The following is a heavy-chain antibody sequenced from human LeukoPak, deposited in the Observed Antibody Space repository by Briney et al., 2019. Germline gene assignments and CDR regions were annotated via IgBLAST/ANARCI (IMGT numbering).Heavy chain of an antibody. CDR3: ARQEYCSGGSCYTWFDP. J-gene: IGHJ5*02. D-gene: IGHD2-15*01. CDR1: GYSINNYW. CDR2: IYPTDSDI. V-gene: IGHV5-51*01. Sequence: GESLKISCKGSGYSINNYWIGWVRQMPGKGLEWMGIIYPTDSDIRYSPSFQGQVTISADKSISTAYLQWSSLKASDTAMYYCARQEYCSGGSCYTWFDPWGQGTLVTVSS.